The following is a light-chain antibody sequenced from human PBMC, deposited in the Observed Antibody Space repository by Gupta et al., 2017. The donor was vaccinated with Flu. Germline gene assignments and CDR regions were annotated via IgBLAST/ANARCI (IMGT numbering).Light chain of an antibody. CDR1: QSLSNW. CDR3: QQYNSYSQP. J-gene: IGKJ1*01. CDR2: KAS. Sequence: DIQMTQSPSTLSAPIGDRVTITCRASQSLSNWLAWYQQKPGKAPKLLIYKASTLASGVPSRFSGTGSGTEFTLTISSLQPDDSATYYCQQYNSYSQPFGQGTKVEIK. V-gene: IGKV1-5*03.